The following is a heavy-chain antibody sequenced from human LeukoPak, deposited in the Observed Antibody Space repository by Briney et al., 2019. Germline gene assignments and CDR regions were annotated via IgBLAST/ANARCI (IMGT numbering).Heavy chain of an antibody. CDR1: GGSVSSGGYS. CDR3: GIYYYNSSGYHDY. CDR2: IHHSGNH. D-gene: IGHD3-22*01. Sequence: SETLSLTCAVSGGSVSSGGYSWTWIRQPPGKGLEWIGYIHHSGNHFYNPSLKGRVTISGDRSKNQFSLNLNSVTAADTAVYYCGIYYYNSSGYHDYWGQGALVTVSS. J-gene: IGHJ4*02. V-gene: IGHV4-30-2*01.